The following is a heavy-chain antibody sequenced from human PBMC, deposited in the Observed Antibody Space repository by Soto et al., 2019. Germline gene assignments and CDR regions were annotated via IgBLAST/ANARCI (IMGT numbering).Heavy chain of an antibody. Sequence: QVQLVESGGGVVQPGRSLRLSCAASGFTFSSYGMHWVRQAPGKGLEWVAVISYDGSNKYYADSVKGRFTISRDNSKNTLYLQMNSLRAEDTAVYYCAKDVEVYSIYYYYGMDVWGQGTTVTVSS. CDR1: GFTFSSYG. CDR3: AKDVEVYSIYYYYGMDV. CDR2: ISYDGSNK. J-gene: IGHJ6*02. D-gene: IGHD2-15*01. V-gene: IGHV3-30*18.